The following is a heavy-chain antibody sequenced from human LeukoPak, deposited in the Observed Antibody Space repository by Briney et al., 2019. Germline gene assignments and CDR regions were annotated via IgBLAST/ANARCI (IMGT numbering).Heavy chain of an antibody. V-gene: IGHV3-30*03. CDR3: AVGVHDY. CDR2: ISYDGSNK. CDR1: GLTFSNYG. J-gene: IGHJ4*02. Sequence: GGSLRLSCAASGLTFSNYGMHWVRQAPGKGLEWVAVISYDGSNKYYADSVKGRFAISRDNSQNTLYLQMNSLRAEDTAVYYCAVGVHDYWGQGTLVTVSS.